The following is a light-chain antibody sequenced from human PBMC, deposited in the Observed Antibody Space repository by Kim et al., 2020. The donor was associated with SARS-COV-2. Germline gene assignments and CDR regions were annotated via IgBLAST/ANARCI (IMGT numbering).Light chain of an antibody. V-gene: IGKV1-12*01. CDR3: QQANSFPYT. CDR2: ASY. Sequence: SASVGDRVTITCRASLGIASRLAWYQQTPGRAPKLLIYASYTLQTGVPSRFSGSGSGTDFTLTINSLQPEDFATYYCQQANSFPYTFGQGTKLEI. CDR1: LGIASR. J-gene: IGKJ2*01.